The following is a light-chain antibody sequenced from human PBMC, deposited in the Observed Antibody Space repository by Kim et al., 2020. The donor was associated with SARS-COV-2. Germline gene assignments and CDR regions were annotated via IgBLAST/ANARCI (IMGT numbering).Light chain of an antibody. J-gene: IGKJ2*01. CDR3: HQYNDWPPGDT. CDR2: GAS. Sequence: SPGERATPSCRASQSVSNNLAWYQHKPGQPPRLLIYGASTRATGVPARFSGSGSGTDFTLTVSSLQSEDFAVYYCHQYNDWPPGDTFGQGTKLEI. V-gene: IGKV3-15*01. CDR1: QSVSNN.